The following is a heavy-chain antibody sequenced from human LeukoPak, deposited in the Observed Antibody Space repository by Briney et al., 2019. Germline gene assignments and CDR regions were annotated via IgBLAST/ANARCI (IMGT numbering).Heavy chain of an antibody. CDR3: ARDFPLGYCSSTSCLGWFDP. J-gene: IGHJ5*02. CDR2: IIPIFGTA. V-gene: IGHV1-69*13. D-gene: IGHD2-2*01. Sequence: SVRVSCKASGGTFSSYAISWVRQAPGQGLEWMGGIIPIFGTANYAQKFQGRVTITADESTSTAYMELSSLRSEDTAVYYCARDFPLGYCSSTSCLGWFDPWGQGTLVTVSS. CDR1: GGTFSSYA.